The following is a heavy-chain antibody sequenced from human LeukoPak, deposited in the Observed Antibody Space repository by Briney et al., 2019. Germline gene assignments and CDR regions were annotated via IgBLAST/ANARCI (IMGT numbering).Heavy chain of an antibody. CDR1: GFTFSSYS. CDR2: ISSSGSTI. J-gene: IGHJ4*02. V-gene: IGHV3-48*04. CDR3: ASGLPATLLDY. D-gene: IGHD2-2*01. Sequence: QPGGSLRLSCAASGFTFSSYSMNWVRQAPGKGLEWVSYISSSGSTIYYADSVKGRFTISRDNAKNSLYLQMNSLRAEDTAIYYCASGLPATLLDYWGQGTLVTVSS.